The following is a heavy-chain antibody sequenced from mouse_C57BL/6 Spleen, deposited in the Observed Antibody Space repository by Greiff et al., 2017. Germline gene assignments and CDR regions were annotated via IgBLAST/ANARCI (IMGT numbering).Heavy chain of an antibody. J-gene: IGHJ2*01. CDR2: IDPETGGT. CDR3: TRNYGSSRDPFDY. V-gene: IGHV1-15*01. D-gene: IGHD1-1*01. Sequence: VQLQQSGAELVRPGASVTLSCKASGYTFTDYEMHWVKQTPVHGLEWIGAIDPETGGTAYNQKFKGKAILTADKSSSTAYMELRSLTSEDSAVYYCTRNYGSSRDPFDYWGQGTTLTVSS. CDR1: GYTFTDYE.